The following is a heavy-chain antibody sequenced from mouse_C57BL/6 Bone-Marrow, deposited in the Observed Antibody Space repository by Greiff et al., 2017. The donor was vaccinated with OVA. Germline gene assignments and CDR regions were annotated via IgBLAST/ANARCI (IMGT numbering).Heavy chain of an antibody. CDR2: IWGDGST. D-gene: IGHD1-1*01. Sequence: QVQLQQSGPGLVAPSQRLSITCTVSGFSLTSYGVSWVRQPPGKGLEWLGVIWGDGSTNYHSALISRLSISKDNSKSQVFLKLNSLQTDDTATYYCAKATTVVGPPWCAYWGQGTLVTVSA. CDR1: GFSLTSYG. CDR3: AKATTVVGPPWCAY. J-gene: IGHJ3*01. V-gene: IGHV2-3*01.